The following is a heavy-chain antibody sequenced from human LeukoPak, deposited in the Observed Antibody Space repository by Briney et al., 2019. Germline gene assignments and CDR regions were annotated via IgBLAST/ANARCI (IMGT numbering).Heavy chain of an antibody. D-gene: IGHD1-26*01. CDR1: GGSISSGDYY. V-gene: IGHV4-30-4*08. Sequence: SQTLSLTCTVSGGSISSGDYYWSWIRQPPWKGLEWIGCIYDSGSTYYNPSLKSRVTMSVDTSKNQSSLKLNSVTASDTAVYYCPREGVVGATTPFDYWGQGTLVTVSS. J-gene: IGHJ4*02. CDR3: PREGVVGATTPFDY. CDR2: IYDSGST.